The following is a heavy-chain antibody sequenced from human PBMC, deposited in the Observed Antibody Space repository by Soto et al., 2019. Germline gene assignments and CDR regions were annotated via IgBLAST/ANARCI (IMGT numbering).Heavy chain of an antibody. CDR1: GYTFTSYA. D-gene: IGHD6-13*01. CDR3: ARGGRAIIAAAGGAEYFQH. Sequence: QVQLVQSGAEVKKPGASVKVSCKASGYTFTSYAMHWVRQAPGQRLEWMGWINAGNGNTKYSQKFQGRVTITRDTPASTAYMELSSLRSEDTAVYYCARGGRAIIAAAGGAEYFQHWGQGTLVTVSS. J-gene: IGHJ1*01. V-gene: IGHV1-3*01. CDR2: INAGNGNT.